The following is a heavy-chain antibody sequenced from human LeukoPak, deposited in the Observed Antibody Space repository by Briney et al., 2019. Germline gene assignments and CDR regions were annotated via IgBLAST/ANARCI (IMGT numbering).Heavy chain of an antibody. D-gene: IGHD2-21*02. CDR3: ARERVTNDAFDL. CDR2: ISAYNGNT. J-gene: IGHJ3*01. Sequence: ASVKVSCKPSGYTFTNYAIIWVRPAPGQGLEWMGWISAYNGNTKYAQTGEGRVTLTTDTNTRTAYMELRSLRSDDTAVYYCARERVTNDAFDLWGQGTMVTVSS. CDR1: GYTFTNYA. V-gene: IGHV1-18*04.